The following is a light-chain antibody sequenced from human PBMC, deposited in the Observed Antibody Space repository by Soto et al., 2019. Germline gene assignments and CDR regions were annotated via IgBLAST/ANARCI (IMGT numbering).Light chain of an antibody. CDR3: KLCYWILWT. J-gene: IGKJ1*01. CDR2: RAS. V-gene: IGKV1-5*03. Sequence: DIQMTQSPSTLSGYVGDRVTIPCRASQTISSWLAWYQQKPGKAPTLLIYRASTLKSGVPSRFSGSGSGTEFTLTISSLQAEDRATYYCKLCYWILWTFGQGTKVDI. CDR1: QTISSW.